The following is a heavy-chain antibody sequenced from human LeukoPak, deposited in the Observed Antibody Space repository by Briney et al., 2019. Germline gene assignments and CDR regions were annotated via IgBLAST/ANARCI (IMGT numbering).Heavy chain of an antibody. J-gene: IGHJ5*02. CDR2: INHSGST. D-gene: IGHD3-16*02. CDR3: ARGGEADYDYVWGSYRYDWFDP. Sequence: SETLSLTCAVYGGSFSGYYWSWIRQPPGKGLEWIGEINHSGSTNYNPSLKIRVTISVDTSKNQFSLKLSSVTAADTAVYYCARGGEADYDYVWGSYRYDWFDPWGQGTLVTVSS. CDR1: GGSFSGYY. V-gene: IGHV4-34*01.